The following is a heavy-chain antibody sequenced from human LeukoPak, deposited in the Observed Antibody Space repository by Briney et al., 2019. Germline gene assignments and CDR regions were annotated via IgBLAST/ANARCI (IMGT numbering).Heavy chain of an antibody. Sequence: GGSLRLSCAASGFTFSSYWMSWVRQAPGKGLEWVANIKQDGSEKYYVDSVKGRFTISRDNAKNSLYLQMNSLRAEDTAVYYCARDPYRGAAEDAFDIWGQGTMVTVSS. CDR1: GFTFSSYW. CDR2: IKQDGSEK. V-gene: IGHV3-7*01. D-gene: IGHD6-13*01. CDR3: ARDPYRGAAEDAFDI. J-gene: IGHJ3*02.